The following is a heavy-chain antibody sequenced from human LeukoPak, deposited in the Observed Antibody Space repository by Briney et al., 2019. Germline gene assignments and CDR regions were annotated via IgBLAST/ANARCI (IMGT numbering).Heavy chain of an antibody. D-gene: IGHD2-15*01. CDR3: AAHTAVVCDY. CDR2: ISGSGGST. J-gene: IGHJ4*02. V-gene: IGHV3-23*01. Sequence: ETLSLTCAVYGGSFSGYYWSWIRQPPGKGLEWVPAISGSGGSTYYADSVKGRFTISRDNSKNTLYLQMNSLRAEDTAVYYCAAHTAVVCDYWGQGTLVTVSS. CDR1: GGSFSGYY.